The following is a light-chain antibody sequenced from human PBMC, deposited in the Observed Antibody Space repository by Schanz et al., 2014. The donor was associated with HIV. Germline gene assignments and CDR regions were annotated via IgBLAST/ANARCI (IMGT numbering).Light chain of an antibody. CDR1: SSDVGGYNY. V-gene: IGLV2-14*01. J-gene: IGLJ2*01. CDR2: EVD. CDR3: SSHAGRSSFVV. Sequence: QSALTQPASVSGSPGQSITISCTGTSSDVGGYNYVSWYQHHPAEPPKLIIYEVDKRPSGVPNRFSGSKSGNTASLTVSGLQAEDEADYYCSSHAGRSSFVVFGGGTKLTVL.